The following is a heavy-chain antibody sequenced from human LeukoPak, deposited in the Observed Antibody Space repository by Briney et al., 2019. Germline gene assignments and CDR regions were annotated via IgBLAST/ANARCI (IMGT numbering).Heavy chain of an antibody. CDR1: GFTFRNYV. Sequence: GGSLRLSCAASGFTFRNYVIHWVRQAPGKGLEWVAVTSSDLNVKLYADSVKGRFTISSDNSRSTLYLQMNSLRPEDTAIYCCAREGYYGSGSPPSLYLDYWGQGTLVTVSS. J-gene: IGHJ4*02. D-gene: IGHD3-10*01. CDR3: AREGYYGSGSPPSLYLDY. CDR2: TSSDLNVK. V-gene: IGHV3-30-3*01.